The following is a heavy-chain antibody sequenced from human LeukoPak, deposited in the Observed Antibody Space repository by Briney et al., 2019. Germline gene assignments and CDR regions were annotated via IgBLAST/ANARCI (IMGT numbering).Heavy chain of an antibody. J-gene: IGHJ5*01. Sequence: GASVKVSCKTSGGTFSNYAISWVRQAPGQGLEWVGLIIPIYGTTKYAQKFQGRVTITTDESTYTAYMELGTLTSEDTAVFYCTRSVAAAGRNFGFDSWGQGTLLIVSS. V-gene: IGHV1-69*05. CDR1: GGTFSNYA. CDR2: IIPIYGTT. CDR3: TRSVAAAGRNFGFDS. D-gene: IGHD6-13*01.